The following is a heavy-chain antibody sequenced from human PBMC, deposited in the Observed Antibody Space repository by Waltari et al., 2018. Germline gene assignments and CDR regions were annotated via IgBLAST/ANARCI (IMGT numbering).Heavy chain of an antibody. CDR2: IYSGGST. V-gene: IGHV3-66*02. J-gene: IGHJ4*02. CDR3: ARELYDSSGYRSLDY. Sequence: EVQLVESGGGLVQPGGSLRLSCAASGFTVSSNYMSWVRQAPGKGLEWVSVIYSGGSTYYADSVKGRFTISRDNSKNTLYLQMNSLRAEDTAVYYCARELYDSSGYRSLDYWGQGTLVTVSS. D-gene: IGHD3-22*01. CDR1: GFTVSSNY.